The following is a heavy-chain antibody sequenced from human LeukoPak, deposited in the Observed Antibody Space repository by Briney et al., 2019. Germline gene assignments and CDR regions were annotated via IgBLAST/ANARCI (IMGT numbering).Heavy chain of an antibody. CDR3: ARKDYFDY. Sequence: GASVQVSCKPSGYXFTDYYLHWVRQAPGQGLEWMGRINPNSGVTNYAQKFQGRVTMTSDTSISTAYMELSRLRSDDTAVYFCARKDYFDYWGQGTLVTVSS. J-gene: IGHJ4*02. CDR2: INPNSGVT. CDR1: GYXFTDYY. V-gene: IGHV1-2*02.